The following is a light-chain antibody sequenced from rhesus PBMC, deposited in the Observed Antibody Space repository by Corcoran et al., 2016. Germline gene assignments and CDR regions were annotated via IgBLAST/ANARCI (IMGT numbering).Light chain of an antibody. Sequence: EIVMTQSPATLSLSPGERATLSCRASQSVGSSLAWYQQKPGQALRLRIYGASRRATGIPDRFSGSGSGTDFTLTISSLEPEDVAVYYCLQLSNWPRTFGQGTKVEIK. CDR1: QSVGSS. J-gene: IGKJ1*01. CDR3: LQLSNWPRT. V-gene: IGKV3-24*04. CDR2: GAS.